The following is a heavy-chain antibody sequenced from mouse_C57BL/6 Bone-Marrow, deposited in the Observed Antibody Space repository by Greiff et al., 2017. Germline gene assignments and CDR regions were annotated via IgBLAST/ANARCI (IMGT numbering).Heavy chain of an antibody. D-gene: IGHD4-1*02. J-gene: IGHJ4*01. Sequence: EVKLVESGGGLVKPGGSLKLSCAASGFTFSDYGMHWVRQAPEKGLEWVAYISSGSSTIYYADTVKGRFTISRDNAKNTLFLQMTSLRSEYTAMYYCARRQLGHYYAMDYWGQGTSVTVSS. CDR1: GFTFSDYG. CDR3: ARRQLGHYYAMDY. CDR2: ISSGSSTI. V-gene: IGHV5-17*01.